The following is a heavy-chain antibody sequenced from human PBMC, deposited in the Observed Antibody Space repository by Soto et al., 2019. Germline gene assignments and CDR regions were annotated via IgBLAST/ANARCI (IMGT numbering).Heavy chain of an antibody. D-gene: IGHD3-3*01. CDR3: AKRRYYDYLDNWFDP. CDR2: ISSSSSTI. CDR1: GFTFSSYS. Sequence: GGSLRLSCAASGFTFSSYSMNWVRQAPGKGLEWVSYISSSSSTINYAESVKGRFTFSRDNAKNSLYLQMNSLRAEDTAVYYCAKRRYYDYLDNWFDPWGQGTLVTVSS. J-gene: IGHJ5*02. V-gene: IGHV3-48*01.